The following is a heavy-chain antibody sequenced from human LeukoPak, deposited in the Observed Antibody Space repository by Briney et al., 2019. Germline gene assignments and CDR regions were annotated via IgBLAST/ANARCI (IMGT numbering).Heavy chain of an antibody. CDR3: AKDRRRDDVLTGSFSD. CDR2: IRYDGRNK. D-gene: IGHD3-9*01. Sequence: GGALRLSCAASGFTFSNDGMHWGREAPGKGGWCGGFIRYDGRNKYYADFVKGRFTISRDNSKNTLYLQMNSLRAEDTAVYNCAKDRRRDDVLTGSFSDWGQGTLVTVSS. J-gene: IGHJ4*02. V-gene: IGHV3-30*02. CDR1: GFTFSNDG.